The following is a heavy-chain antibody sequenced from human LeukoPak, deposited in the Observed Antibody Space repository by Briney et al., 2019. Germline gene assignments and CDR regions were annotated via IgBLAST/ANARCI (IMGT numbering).Heavy chain of an antibody. CDR2: INHSGST. Sequence: PSETLSLTCTVSGGSISSSIYYWGWIRQSPGKGLEWIAEINHSGSTKYNPSLKSRVTVSIDTSKNQFSLKMSSVTAADTAVYYCARVPPTYGSGMAYYYYYYMDVWGKGTTVTVTS. CDR1: GGSISSSIYY. CDR3: ARVPPTYGSGMAYYYYYYMDV. V-gene: IGHV4-39*07. J-gene: IGHJ6*03. D-gene: IGHD3-10*01.